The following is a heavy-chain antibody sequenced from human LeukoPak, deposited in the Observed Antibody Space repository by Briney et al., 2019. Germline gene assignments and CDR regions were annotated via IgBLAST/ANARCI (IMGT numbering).Heavy chain of an antibody. V-gene: IGHV4-4*02. D-gene: IGHD7-27*01. CDR3: ARKINWGSAFDI. CDR2: IHHSGRT. CDR1: GGSISSSNW. J-gene: IGHJ3*02. Sequence: SGTLSLTCAVSGGSISSSNWWSWIRQPPGKGLEWIGEIHHSGRTIYNPSLKSRVTISVDKPKNQFSLNLSSVTAADTAVYYCARKINWGSAFDIWGQGTKVTVSS.